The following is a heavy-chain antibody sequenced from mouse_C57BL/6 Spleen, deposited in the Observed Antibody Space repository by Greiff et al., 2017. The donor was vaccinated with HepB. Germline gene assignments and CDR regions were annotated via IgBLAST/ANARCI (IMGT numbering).Heavy chain of an antibody. CDR2: INPNNGGT. D-gene: IGHD1-1*01. CDR1: GYTFTDYY. CDR3: ARVRSSSYVDYAMDY. J-gene: IGHJ4*01. V-gene: IGHV1-26*01. Sequence: EVKLMESGPELVKPGASVKISCKASGYTFTDYYMNWVKQSHGKSLEWIGDINPNNGGTSYNQKFKGKATLTVDKSSSTAYMELRSLTSEDSAVYYCARVRSSSYVDYAMDYWGQGTSVTVSS.